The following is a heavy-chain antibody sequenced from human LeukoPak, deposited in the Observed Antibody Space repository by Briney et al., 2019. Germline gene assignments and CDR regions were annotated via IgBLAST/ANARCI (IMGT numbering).Heavy chain of an antibody. J-gene: IGHJ3*02. V-gene: IGHV3-30*04. CDR1: GFTISSYA. CDR2: LSYDGSNK. CDR3: ARVGIAVAGNGGAFDI. Sequence: PGRSLRLSCAASGFTISSYAMHWVRQAPGKGLEWVAVLSYDGSNKYYADSVKGRFTISRDNSKNTLYLQMNSLRAEDTAVYYCARVGIAVAGNGGAFDIWGQGTMVTVSS. D-gene: IGHD6-19*01.